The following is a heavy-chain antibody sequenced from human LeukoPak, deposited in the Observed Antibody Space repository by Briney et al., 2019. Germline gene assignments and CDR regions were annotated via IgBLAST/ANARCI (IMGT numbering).Heavy chain of an antibody. CDR2: ISAYNGNT. CDR3: ASLGMVTTGYYYYMDV. D-gene: IGHD2-21*02. CDR1: GYTFTSYG. Sequence: ASVKVSCKASGYTFTSYGISWVRQAPGQGLEWMGWISAYNGNTNYAQKLQGRVTMTTDTSTSTACMELRSLRSDDTAVYYCASLGMVTTGYYYYMDVWGKGTTVTVSS. V-gene: IGHV1-18*01. J-gene: IGHJ6*03.